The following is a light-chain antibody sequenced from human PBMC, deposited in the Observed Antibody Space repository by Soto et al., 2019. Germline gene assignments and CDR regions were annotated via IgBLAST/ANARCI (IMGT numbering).Light chain of an antibody. CDR1: QNIRNL. Sequence: IQMTQSPSSLSASVGDRVTISCRASQNIRNLLAWYQQKPGKAPKPLIYDASSLQSGVPSRFSGSGSGTDFTLTISSLQPKDFATYYCQQANSFPLTFGGGTKVDIK. CDR2: DAS. J-gene: IGKJ4*01. CDR3: QQANSFPLT. V-gene: IGKV1-12*01.